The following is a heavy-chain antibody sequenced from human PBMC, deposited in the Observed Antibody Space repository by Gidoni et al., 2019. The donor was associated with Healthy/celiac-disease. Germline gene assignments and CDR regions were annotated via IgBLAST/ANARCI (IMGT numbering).Heavy chain of an antibody. J-gene: IGHJ4*02. CDR2: ISGSGGST. CDR1: GFTFSSYA. Sequence: EVQLLESGGGLVQPGGSLRLSCSASGFTFSSYAMRWVRQAPGKGLEWVSAISGSGGSTYYADSVKGRFTISRDNSKNTLYLQMNSLRAEDTAVYYCAKTRKGYDILTGYYSYYFDYWGQGTLVTVSS. CDR3: AKTRKGYDILTGYYSYYFDY. V-gene: IGHV3-23*01. D-gene: IGHD3-9*01.